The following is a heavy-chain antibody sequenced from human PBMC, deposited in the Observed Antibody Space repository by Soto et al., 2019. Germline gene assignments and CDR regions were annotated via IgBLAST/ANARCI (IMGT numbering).Heavy chain of an antibody. CDR3: ASGSMYDY. CDR1: VYSFSSYW. CDR2: IYPGDSDT. J-gene: IGHJ4*02. Sequence: PGESLKISCNGSVYSFSSYWIGWVRQKAGKGLEWMRIIYPGDSDTRYSPSFQGQVTISADKSTSTAYLQLSSLKASYTAMYYCASGSMYDYWGQGTLVTVAS. V-gene: IGHV5-51*01. D-gene: IGHD3-10*02.